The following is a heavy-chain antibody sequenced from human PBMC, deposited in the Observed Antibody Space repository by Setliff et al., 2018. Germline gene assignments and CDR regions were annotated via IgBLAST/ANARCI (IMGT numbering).Heavy chain of an antibody. Sequence: ASVKVSCKASGYIFTSYGFSWVRQAPGHGLEWMGWISTYNGKTNYAQKFQGRVTMTTDTSTSTAYMELRSLTSADTAVYYCARGSAKMVALPTANYFDPWGQGTPVTVSS. V-gene: IGHV1-18*01. D-gene: IGHD2-2*01. J-gene: IGHJ5*02. CDR2: ISTYNGKT. CDR3: ARGSAKMVALPTANYFDP. CDR1: GYIFTSYG.